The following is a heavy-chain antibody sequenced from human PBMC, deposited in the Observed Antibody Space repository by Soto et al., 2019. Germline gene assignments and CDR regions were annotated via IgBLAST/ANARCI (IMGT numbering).Heavy chain of an antibody. J-gene: IGHJ6*02. D-gene: IGHD3-10*01. CDR2: VHHSWGS. CDR1: GGSISSYY. V-gene: IGHV4-59*08. CDR3: ARQGFGPLHGLVDV. Sequence: QVQLQESGPGLVKPSETMSLSCTVSGGSISSYYWSWFRQSPGKRMEWIGYVHHSWGSSYNPSLQSRVAISIETSKSQFSLKVTAVTATDSAVYYSARQGFGPLHGLVDVWGQGTTVTVSS.